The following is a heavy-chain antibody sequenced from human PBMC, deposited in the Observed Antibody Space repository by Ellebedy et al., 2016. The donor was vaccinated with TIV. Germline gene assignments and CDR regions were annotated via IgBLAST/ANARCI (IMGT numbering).Heavy chain of an antibody. J-gene: IGHJ4*02. V-gene: IGHV4-34*01. CDR3: ARGENGGCGGDCPFDY. Sequence: SETLSLXXAVYGGSFSGYYWTWIRQPPGKGLEWIGEINHSGSTDYNPSLKSRVTISVDTSKNQFSLKLSSVTAADTAVYYCARGENGGCGGDCPFDYWGQGTLVTVSS. CDR2: INHSGST. D-gene: IGHD2-21*02. CDR1: GGSFSGYY.